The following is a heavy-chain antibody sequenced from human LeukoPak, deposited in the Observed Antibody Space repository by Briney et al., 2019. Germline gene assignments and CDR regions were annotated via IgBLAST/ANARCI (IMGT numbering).Heavy chain of an antibody. D-gene: IGHD2-2*01. V-gene: IGHV3-11*01. CDR2: ISHSGSII. Sequence: GGSLRLSCAVSGFSFSDYYMSWIRQAPGKGLEWVSYISHSGSIIFYADSVQGRFTISRDNAKNSLYMQMNSLRAEDTAMYYCARVYAAFDFWGQGTLVSVSS. CDR1: GFSFSDYY. J-gene: IGHJ4*02. CDR3: ARVYAAFDF.